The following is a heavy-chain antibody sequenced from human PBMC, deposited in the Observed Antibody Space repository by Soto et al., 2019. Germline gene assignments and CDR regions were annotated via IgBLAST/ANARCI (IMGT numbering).Heavy chain of an antibody. D-gene: IGHD1-26*01. J-gene: IGHJ6*02. V-gene: IGHV1-69*12. CDR1: VGTFSSYA. Sequence: QVQLVQSGAEVKKPGSSVKVSCKASVGTFSSYAISWVRQAPGQGLEWMGGIIPIFGTANYAQKFQGRVTITADESTSTAYMGLSSLRSEDTAVYYCATTPPVGGYYYYGMDVWGQGTTVTVSS. CDR3: ATTPPVGGYYYYGMDV. CDR2: IIPIFGTA.